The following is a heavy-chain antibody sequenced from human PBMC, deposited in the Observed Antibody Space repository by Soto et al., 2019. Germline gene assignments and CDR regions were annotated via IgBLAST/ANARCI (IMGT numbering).Heavy chain of an antibody. V-gene: IGHV1-69*13. CDR3: ARTADIVVVVAAKRPWYLDL. J-gene: IGHJ2*01. D-gene: IGHD2-15*01. CDR1: GYTFTSYD. CDR2: IIPIFGTA. Sequence: SVKVSCKASGYTFTSYDINWVRQATGQGLEWMGGIIPIFGTANYAQKFQGRVTITADESTSTAYMGLSSLRSEDTAVYYCARTADIVVVVAAKRPWYLDLWGRGTLVTVSS.